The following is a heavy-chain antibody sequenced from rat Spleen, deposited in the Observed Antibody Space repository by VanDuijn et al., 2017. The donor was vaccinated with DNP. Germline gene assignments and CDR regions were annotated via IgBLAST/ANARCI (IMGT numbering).Heavy chain of an antibody. D-gene: IGHD5-1*01. CDR3: AIQLGVFDY. CDR2: VTNAGST. J-gene: IGHJ2*01. CDR1: GLSITNNFK. V-gene: IGHV3-3*01. Sequence: EVLLQESGPGLVKPSQSLSLTCSVTGLSITNNFKWTWIRKFPGDKLEWMGYVTNAGSTDYNPSLKSRISITTDTAKNQFFLQVNSVDTEDTATYYCAIQLGVFDYWDQGVMVTVSS.